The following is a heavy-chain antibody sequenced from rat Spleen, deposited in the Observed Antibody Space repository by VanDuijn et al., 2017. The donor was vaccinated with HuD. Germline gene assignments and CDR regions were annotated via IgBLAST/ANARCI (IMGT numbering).Heavy chain of an antibody. Sequence: EVQLQESGPGPVKVSESLSLTCSVTGHSITSSYRWNWIRKFPGNKLEWLGYINSAGTTNYNPSLKSRIAMTRDTSKNQLFLQVNSVTTEDTATYYCARAYYNSGDYVMDAWGQGASVTVSS. V-gene: IGHV3-3*01. D-gene: IGHD1-1*01. J-gene: IGHJ4*01. CDR2: INSAGTT. CDR3: ARAYYNSGDYVMDA. CDR1: GHSITSSYR.